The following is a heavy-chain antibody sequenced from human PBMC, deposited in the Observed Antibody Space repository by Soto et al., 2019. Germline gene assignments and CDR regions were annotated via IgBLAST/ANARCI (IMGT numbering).Heavy chain of an antibody. J-gene: IGHJ4*02. Sequence: QVQIQQWGAGLLKPSETLSLTCAVYGESFSGYYWSWIRQPPGKGLEWIGEINHSGSTNYNPSLKSRGTISVDTSKNQFSLKLSSVTAADTAVFYCARTYGSSWYMTFDYWGQGTLVTVSS. CDR3: ARTYGSSWYMTFDY. V-gene: IGHV4-34*01. CDR1: GESFSGYY. D-gene: IGHD6-13*01. CDR2: INHSGST.